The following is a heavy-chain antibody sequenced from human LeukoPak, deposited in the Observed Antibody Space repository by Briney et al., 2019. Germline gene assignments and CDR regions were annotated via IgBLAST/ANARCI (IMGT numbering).Heavy chain of an antibody. CDR3: ARDYYDSSGYYYLGYYYYYMDV. CDR1: GGSISSYY. J-gene: IGHJ6*03. CDR2: IYTSGST. Sequence: SETLSLTCTVSGGSISSYYWSWIRQPAGKGLEWIGRIYTSGSTNYNPSLKSRVTMSVDTSKNRFSLKLSSVTAADTAVYYCARDYYDSSGYYYLGYYYYYMDVWGKGTTVTISS. V-gene: IGHV4-4*07. D-gene: IGHD3-22*01.